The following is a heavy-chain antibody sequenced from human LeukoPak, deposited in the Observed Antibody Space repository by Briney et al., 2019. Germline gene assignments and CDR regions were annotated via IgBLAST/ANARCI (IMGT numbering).Heavy chain of an antibody. V-gene: IGHV3-9*01. J-gene: IGHJ4*02. CDR1: GFTFDDYA. Sequence: GRSLRLSCAASGFTFDDYAMHWVRQVPGKGLEWVSGISWNSGSIGYADSVKGRFTISRDNAKNFLYLHMNSLSAEDTALYYCAKGKKITVAGLFDCWGQGTLVTVSS. CDR2: ISWNSGSI. D-gene: IGHD6-19*01. CDR3: AKGKKITVAGLFDC.